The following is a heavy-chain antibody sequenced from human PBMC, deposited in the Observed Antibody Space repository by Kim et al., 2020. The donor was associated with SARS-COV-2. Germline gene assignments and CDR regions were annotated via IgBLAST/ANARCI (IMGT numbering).Heavy chain of an antibody. Sequence: GGSLRLSCAASGLTFSSYAMHWVRQAPGKGLEWVAVISYDGSNKYYADSVKGRFTISRDNSKNTLYLQMNSLRAEDTAVYYCARGPQGSGYGSYYYGMDVWGQGTTVTVSS. D-gene: IGHD5-12*01. CDR2: ISYDGSNK. CDR1: GLTFSSYA. J-gene: IGHJ6*02. CDR3: ARGPQGSGYGSYYYGMDV. V-gene: IGHV3-30*04.